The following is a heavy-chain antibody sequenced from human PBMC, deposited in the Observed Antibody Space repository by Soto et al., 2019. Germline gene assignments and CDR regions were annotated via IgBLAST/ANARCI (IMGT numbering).Heavy chain of an antibody. D-gene: IGHD2-21*02. J-gene: IGHJ6*02. V-gene: IGHV4-4*02. Sequence: SETLSLTCAVSGGSISSSNWWSWVRQPPGKGPEWIGEIYHSGSTNYNPSLKSRVTISVDKSKNQFSLKLSSVTAADTAVYYCARYVVVTAIPSYYYYGMDVWGQGTTVTVSS. CDR2: IYHSGST. CDR1: GGSISSSNW. CDR3: ARYVVVTAIPSYYYYGMDV.